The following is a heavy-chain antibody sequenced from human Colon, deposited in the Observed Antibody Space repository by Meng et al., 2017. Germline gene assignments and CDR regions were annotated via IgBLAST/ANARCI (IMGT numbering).Heavy chain of an antibody. J-gene: IGHJ3*02. D-gene: IGHD1-20*01. CDR3: VKDRESYNSVWDAFDI. Sequence: GGSLRLSCAASGFPFNTYAMSWVRQAPGKGLEWVSSIHGNSAGTFYADSLKGRFTISRDDSRNTLYLQMNSLRGEDTAVYYCVKDRESYNSVWDAFDIWGHGTLVTVSS. V-gene: IGHV3-23*01. CDR2: IHGNSAGT. CDR1: GFPFNTYA.